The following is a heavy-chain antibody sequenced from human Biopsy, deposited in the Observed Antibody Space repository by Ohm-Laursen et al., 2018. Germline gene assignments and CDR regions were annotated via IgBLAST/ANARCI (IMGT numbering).Heavy chain of an antibody. D-gene: IGHD7-27*01. Sequence: SSLRLSCAASGFSFSSYGMRWVRQAPGKGLEWVAVISDDGRNKYYIDSVRGRFTISRDNSKNTLYLQMNNLRAEDTAVFYCAKDLRNNNWGFENWGQGTLVTVSS. CDR3: AKDLRNNNWGFEN. CDR2: ISDDGRNK. CDR1: GFSFSSYG. V-gene: IGHV3-30*18. J-gene: IGHJ4*02.